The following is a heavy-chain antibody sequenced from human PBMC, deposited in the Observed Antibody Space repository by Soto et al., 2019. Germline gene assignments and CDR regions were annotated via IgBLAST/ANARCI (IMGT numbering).Heavy chain of an antibody. Sequence: QVQLVQSGAEVKKPGASVKVSCKASGYTFTSYGINWVRQAPGQGLEWMGWISANNGKTHYAQKLQGRVTMTTDTSTSTAYMKRRSLSSDDTAVYYCARVQSGYDFAYWGQGTLFTVSS. J-gene: IGHJ4*02. CDR1: GYTFTSYG. D-gene: IGHD5-12*01. V-gene: IGHV1-18*01. CDR3: ARVQSGYDFAY. CDR2: ISANNGKT.